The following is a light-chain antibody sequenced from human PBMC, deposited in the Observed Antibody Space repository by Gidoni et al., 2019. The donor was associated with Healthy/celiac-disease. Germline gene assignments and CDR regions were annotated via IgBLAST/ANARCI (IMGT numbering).Light chain of an antibody. Sequence: DIQMTQSPSSLSASVGDRVTITCRASQSISSYLNWYQQKPGKAPKHLIYAASSLQSGVPSRFSGSGSGTDFTLTISSLQPEDFATYYCQQSYSTPPLTFXGXTKVEIK. CDR2: AAS. V-gene: IGKV1-39*01. CDR3: QQSYSTPPLT. J-gene: IGKJ4*01. CDR1: QSISSY.